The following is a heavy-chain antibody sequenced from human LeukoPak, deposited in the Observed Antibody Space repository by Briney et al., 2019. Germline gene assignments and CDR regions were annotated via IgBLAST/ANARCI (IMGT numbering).Heavy chain of an antibody. D-gene: IGHD6-6*01. V-gene: IGHV1-69*13. Sequence: SVKVSCKASGGTFSSYAISWVRQAPGQGLEWMGRIIPIFGTANYAQKFQGRVTITADESTSTAYMELSSLRSEDTAVYYCARDGSIEYSSSAYFDYWGQGTLVTVSS. CDR3: ARDGSIEYSSSAYFDY. CDR2: IIPIFGTA. J-gene: IGHJ4*02. CDR1: GGTFSSYA.